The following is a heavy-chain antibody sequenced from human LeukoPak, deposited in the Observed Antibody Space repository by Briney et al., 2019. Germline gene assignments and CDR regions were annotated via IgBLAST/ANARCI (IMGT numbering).Heavy chain of an antibody. D-gene: IGHD4-23*01. J-gene: IGHJ4*02. CDR2: ISSNGGST. V-gene: IGHV3-64D*06. CDR1: GFTFSSYA. Sequence: GGSLRLSCSASGFTFSSYAMHWVRQAPGKGLEYVSAISSNGGSTYYADSVKGRFTISRDNSKNTLYLQMSSLRAEDTAVYYCVKVYGGIVFDQWGQGILVTVSS. CDR3: VKVYGGIVFDQ.